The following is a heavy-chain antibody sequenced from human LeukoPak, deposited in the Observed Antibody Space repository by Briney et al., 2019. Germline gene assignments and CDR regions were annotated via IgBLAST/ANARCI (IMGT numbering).Heavy chain of an antibody. J-gene: IGHJ4*02. V-gene: IGHV3-74*01. CDR1: GFTFSNYW. CDR3: ARDMATVPRTFDY. CDR2: INSDGSST. D-gene: IGHD5-24*01. Sequence: GGSLRLSCAASGFTFSNYWMHWVRQAPGKGLVWVSRINSDGSSTTYADSVKGRFTISRDNAKNTLYLQMNSLRAEDTAMYYCARDMATVPRTFDYWGQGTLVTVSS.